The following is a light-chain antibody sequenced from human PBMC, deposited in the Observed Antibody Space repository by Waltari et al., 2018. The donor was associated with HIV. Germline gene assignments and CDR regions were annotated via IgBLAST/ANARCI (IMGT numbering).Light chain of an antibody. CDR1: QDISNY. V-gene: IGKV1-33*01. Sequence: DIQMTQSPSSLSASVGDRVTITCQASQDISNYLNWYQQKPGKTPKFLIYDASNLETGVPSRFSGSGSGTDFTFTISSQQPEDIATYYCQQYDNLPYTFGQGTKLEI. CDR3: QQYDNLPYT. CDR2: DAS. J-gene: IGKJ2*01.